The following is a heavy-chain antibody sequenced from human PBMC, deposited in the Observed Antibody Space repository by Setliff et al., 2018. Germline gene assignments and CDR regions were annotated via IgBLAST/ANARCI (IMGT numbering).Heavy chain of an antibody. CDR2: FDPEDGET. Sequence: ASVKVSCKVSGYTLTELSRHWVRQAPGKGLEWMGGFDPEDGETIYAQKFQGRVTMTEDTSTDTAYMELSSLRSEDTAVYYCATAADFNYYDSSDSGTHYYYYYMDVWGKGTTVTVSS. J-gene: IGHJ6*03. D-gene: IGHD3-22*01. CDR1: GYTLTELS. CDR3: ATAADFNYYDSSDSGTHYYYYYMDV. V-gene: IGHV1-24*01.